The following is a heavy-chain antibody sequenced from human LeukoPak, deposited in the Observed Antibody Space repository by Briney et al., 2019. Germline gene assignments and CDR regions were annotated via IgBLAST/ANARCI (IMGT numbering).Heavy chain of an antibody. V-gene: IGHV4-59*01. CDR3: ARVWHSGYEIDY. CDR1: GGSISSYY. J-gene: IGHJ4*02. CDR2: IYYSGST. D-gene: IGHD5-12*01. Sequence: PSETLSLTCTVSGGSISSYYWSWIRQPPGKGLEWIGYIYYSGSTNYNPSIKSRVTISVDTSKNQFSLKLSSVTAADTAVYYCARVWHSGYEIDYWGQGTLVTVSS.